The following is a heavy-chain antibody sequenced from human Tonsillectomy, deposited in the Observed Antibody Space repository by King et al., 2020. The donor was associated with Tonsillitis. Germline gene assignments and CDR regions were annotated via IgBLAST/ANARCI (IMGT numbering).Heavy chain of an antibody. Sequence: VQLQQWGAGLLKPSETLSLTCAVYGGSFSGYYWSWIRQPPGKGLEWIGEINHSGSTNYNPSLKSRVTISVDTSKNQFSLKLSSVTAADTAVYYWARVRGRNSYSGPYYYYYMDVWGKGTTVTVSS. V-gene: IGHV4-34*01. J-gene: IGHJ6*03. CDR2: INHSGST. CDR1: GGSFSGYY. CDR3: ARVRGRNSYSGPYYYYYMDV. D-gene: IGHD2-15*01.